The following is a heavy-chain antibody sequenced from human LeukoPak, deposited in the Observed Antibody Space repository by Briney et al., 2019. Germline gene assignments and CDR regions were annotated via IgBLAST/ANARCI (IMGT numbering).Heavy chain of an antibody. CDR3: ARQSQPDFWSGYYID. D-gene: IGHD3-3*01. CDR1: GYSFTTYW. J-gene: IGHJ4*02. Sequence: GESLKISCKGSGYSFTTYWIAWVRQMPGKGLEWMGIIYPGDSDTKYGPSFQGQVTFSADKSISTAYLQWSSLRASDTAMYYCARQSQPDFWSGYYIDWGQGTLVTVSS. V-gene: IGHV5-51*01. CDR2: IYPGDSDT.